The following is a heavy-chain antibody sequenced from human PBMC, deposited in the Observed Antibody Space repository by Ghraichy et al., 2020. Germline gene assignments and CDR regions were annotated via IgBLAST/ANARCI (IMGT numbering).Heavy chain of an antibody. D-gene: IGHD3-10*01. CDR1: GFTFSSYS. Sequence: GGSLRLSCAASGFTFSSYSMNWVRQAPGKGLEWVSSISSSSSYIYYADSVKGRFTISRDNAKNSLYLQMNSLRAEDTAVYYCARTPSWYYYGSGSGGDYWGQGTLVTVSS. V-gene: IGHV3-21*01. CDR3: ARTPSWYYYGSGSGGDY. J-gene: IGHJ4*02. CDR2: ISSSSSYI.